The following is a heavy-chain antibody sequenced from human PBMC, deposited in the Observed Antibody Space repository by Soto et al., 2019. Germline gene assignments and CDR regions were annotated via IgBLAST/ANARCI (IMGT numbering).Heavy chain of an antibody. V-gene: IGHV4-30-2*01. CDR3: AREGGGGSSNYPF. J-gene: IGHJ4*02. Sequence: PSETLSLTCDVSGDTISTGGYTWAWIRQPPGKALEWIGHTYHGGSTYYNPSLNSRVTISLDTSSNQFSLRLSSVTAADTAVYYCAREGGGGSSNYPFWGQGPLVTVSS. D-gene: IGHD2-15*01. CDR1: GDTISTGGYT. CDR2: TYHGGST.